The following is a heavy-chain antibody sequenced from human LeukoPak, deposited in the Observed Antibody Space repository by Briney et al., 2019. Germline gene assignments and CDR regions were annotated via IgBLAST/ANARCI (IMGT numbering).Heavy chain of an antibody. V-gene: IGHV4-34*01. J-gene: IGHJ6*03. Sequence: SETLSLTCAVYGGSFSGYYWSWIRQPPGKGLEWIGEINHSGSTNYNPSLKSRVTISVDTSKNQFSLKLSSVTAADTAVYYCARGYYGDYSAAGNYYYYYMDVWGKGTTVTVSS. D-gene: IGHD4-17*01. CDR3: ARGYYGDYSAAGNYYYYYMDV. CDR2: INHSGST. CDR1: GGSFSGYY.